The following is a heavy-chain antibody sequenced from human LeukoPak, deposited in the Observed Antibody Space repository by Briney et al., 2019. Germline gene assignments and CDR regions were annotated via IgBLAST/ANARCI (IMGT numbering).Heavy chain of an antibody. CDR3: ARDWAYYDILSGYSANYFDY. D-gene: IGHD3-9*01. V-gene: IGHV3-7*01. Sequence: GGALLLSCVASGFTFITYWMSWGRQVPGKGLEGVANIKQDGSEKYYVDSVKGRFTISRDNVENSLYLQMNSLRAEDTAVYYCARDWAYYDILSGYSANYFDYWGQGILVTVSS. J-gene: IGHJ4*02. CDR1: GFTFITYW. CDR2: IKQDGSEK.